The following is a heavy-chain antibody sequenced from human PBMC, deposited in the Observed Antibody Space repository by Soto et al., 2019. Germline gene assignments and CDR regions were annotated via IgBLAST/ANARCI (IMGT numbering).Heavy chain of an antibody. J-gene: IGHJ3*02. V-gene: IGHV3-53*01. D-gene: IGHD3-22*01. CDR3: ARVFHYYDSSGYSDAFDI. Sequence: GGSLRLSCAASGFTVSSNYMNWVRQAPGKGLEWVSVIYSGGSTYYADSVKGRFTISRDNSKNTLYLQMNSLRAEDTAVYYCARVFHYYDSSGYSDAFDIWGQGTMVTVSS. CDR1: GFTVSSNY. CDR2: IYSGGST.